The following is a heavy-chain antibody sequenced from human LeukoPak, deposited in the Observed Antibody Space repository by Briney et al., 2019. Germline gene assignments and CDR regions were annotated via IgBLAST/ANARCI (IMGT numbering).Heavy chain of an antibody. D-gene: IGHD1-26*01. Sequence: AASVKVSCKASGYTFTSYEVNWVRQATGQGLEWMGWMNPNSGNTGYAQKFQGRVTITRNTSISTAYMELSSLRSEDTAVYYCARGVGIVGATTNYYYYMDVWGKGTTVTVSS. V-gene: IGHV1-8*01. CDR2: MNPNSGNT. CDR3: ARGVGIVGATTNYYYYMDV. CDR1: GYTFTSYE. J-gene: IGHJ6*03.